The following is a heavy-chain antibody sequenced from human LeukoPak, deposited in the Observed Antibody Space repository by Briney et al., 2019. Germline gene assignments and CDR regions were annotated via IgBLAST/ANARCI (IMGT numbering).Heavy chain of an antibody. V-gene: IGHV4-4*02. Sequence: PSETLSLTCGVSGGSITTTNWWTWVRQPPRKGLEWIGEVHLDGTTNYNPSLESRLTISVDLSENHISLRLTSVTAADTAVYYCAREGGFYRPLDYSGQGTLVTVSS. CDR2: VHLDGTT. CDR1: GGSITTTNW. J-gene: IGHJ4*02. D-gene: IGHD3-3*01. CDR3: AREGGFYRPLDY.